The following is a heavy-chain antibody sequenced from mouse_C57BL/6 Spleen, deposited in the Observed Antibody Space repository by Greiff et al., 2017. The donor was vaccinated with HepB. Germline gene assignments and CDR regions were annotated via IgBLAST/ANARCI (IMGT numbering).Heavy chain of an antibody. V-gene: IGHV10-1*01. CDR3: VRQGYYYGSSYGAMDY. CDR1: GFSFNTYA. J-gene: IGHJ4*01. D-gene: IGHD1-1*01. Sequence: EVMLVESGGGLVQPKGSLKLSCAASGFSFNTYAMNWVRQAPGKGLEWVARIRSKSNNYATYYADSVKDRFTISRDDSESMLYLQMNNLKTEDTAMYYFVRQGYYYGSSYGAMDYWGQGTSVTVSS. CDR2: IRSKSNNYAT.